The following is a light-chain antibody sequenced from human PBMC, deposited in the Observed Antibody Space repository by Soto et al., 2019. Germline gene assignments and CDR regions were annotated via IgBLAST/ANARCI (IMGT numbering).Light chain of an antibody. CDR2: LGS. CDR1: QSLLHTAGYNC. Sequence: EIVMTQSPLSLPVTPGEPASISCRSSQSLLHTAGYNCWYWYLQKPGQSPQLLLYLGSNRASGVPGRFRGSGSGTDFTLTNNRAEAEDVGVYYCMQALQTPPTFGRGTRVEI. J-gene: IGKJ1*01. V-gene: IGKV2-28*01. CDR3: MQALQTPPT.